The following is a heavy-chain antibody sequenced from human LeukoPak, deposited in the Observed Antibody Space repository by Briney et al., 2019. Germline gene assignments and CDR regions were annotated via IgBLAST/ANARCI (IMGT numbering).Heavy chain of an antibody. V-gene: IGHV1-69*05. D-gene: IGHD3-10*01. J-gene: IGHJ4*02. CDR1: GYTFTSYG. CDR3: ARDTYGSGSYWDY. CDR2: IIPIFGTA. Sequence: ASVKVSCKASGYTFTSYGISWVRQAPGQGLEWMGGIIPIFGTANYAQKFQGRVTITTDESTSTAYMELSSLRSEDTAVYYCARDTYGSGSYWDYWGQGTLVTVSS.